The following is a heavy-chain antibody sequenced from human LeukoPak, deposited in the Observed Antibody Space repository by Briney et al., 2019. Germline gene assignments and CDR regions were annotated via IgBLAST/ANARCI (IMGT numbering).Heavy chain of an antibody. Sequence: KPSGTLSLTCTVSGGSISSSSYYWGWIRQPPGKGLEWIGSIYYSGSTYYNPSLKSRVTISVDTSKNQFSLKLSSVTAADTAVYYCARLASGDYGDYVEDYWGQGTLVTVSS. CDR1: GGSISSSSYY. CDR3: ARLASGDYGDYVEDY. V-gene: IGHV4-39*07. D-gene: IGHD4-17*01. J-gene: IGHJ4*02. CDR2: IYYSGST.